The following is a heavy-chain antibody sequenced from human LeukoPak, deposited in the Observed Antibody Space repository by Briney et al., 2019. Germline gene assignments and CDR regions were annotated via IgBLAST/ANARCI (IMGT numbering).Heavy chain of an antibody. D-gene: IGHD4-17*01. CDR3: AREVPYGDYQDGEGFDP. J-gene: IGHJ5*02. CDR2: ISFDGSNI. CDR1: GFIFSNYA. Sequence: GGSLRLSCAASGFIFSNYAMHWVRQAPGKGLDWVAVISFDGSNIYYADSAKGRFTISRDNSKNTLYLQMNSLRAEDTAQYYCAREVPYGDYQDGEGFDPWGQGTLVTVSS. V-gene: IGHV3-30*04.